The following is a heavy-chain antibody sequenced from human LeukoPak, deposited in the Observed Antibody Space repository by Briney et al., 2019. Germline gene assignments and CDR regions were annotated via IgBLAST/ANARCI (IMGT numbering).Heavy chain of an antibody. CDR2: ISAYNGNT. CDR1: GYTFTSYG. Sequence: ASVKVSCKASGYTFTSYGISWVRQAPGQGLEWMGWISAYNGNTNYAQKFQGRVTMTRDTSISTAYMELSRLRSDDTAVYYCARDPSGPARSGYYFGDNWFDPWGQGTLVTVSS. D-gene: IGHD3-22*01. CDR3: ARDPSGPARSGYYFGDNWFDP. J-gene: IGHJ5*02. V-gene: IGHV1-18*01.